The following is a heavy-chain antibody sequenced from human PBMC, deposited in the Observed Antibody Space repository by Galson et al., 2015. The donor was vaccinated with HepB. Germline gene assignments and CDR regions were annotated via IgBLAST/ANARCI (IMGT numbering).Heavy chain of an antibody. Sequence: SLRLSCAASGFTFDDYAMHWVRQAPGKGLEWVSGISWNSGSIGYADSVKGRFTISRDNAKNSLYLQMNSLRAEDTAVYYCAGDDFWSGYYLHYFDYWGQGTLVTVSS. V-gene: IGHV3-9*01. CDR3: AGDDFWSGYYLHYFDY. CDR2: ISWNSGSI. J-gene: IGHJ4*02. D-gene: IGHD3-3*01. CDR1: GFTFDDYA.